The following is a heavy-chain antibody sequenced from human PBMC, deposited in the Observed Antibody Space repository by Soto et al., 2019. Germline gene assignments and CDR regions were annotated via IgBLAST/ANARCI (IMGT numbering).Heavy chain of an antibody. J-gene: IGHJ4*02. V-gene: IGHV4-30-4*01. CDR3: ARATYYYDSSGYEDYFDY. D-gene: IGHD3-22*01. CDR1: GGSISSGDYY. Sequence: QVQLQESGPGLAKPSQTLSLTCTVSGGSISSGDYYWSWIRQPPGKGLEWIGYIYYSGSTYYNPSLKSRVTISVDTSKNQFSLKLSSVTAADTAVYYCARATYYYDSSGYEDYFDYWGQGTLVTVSS. CDR2: IYYSGST.